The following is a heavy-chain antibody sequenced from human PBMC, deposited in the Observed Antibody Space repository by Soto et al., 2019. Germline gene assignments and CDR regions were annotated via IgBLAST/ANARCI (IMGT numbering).Heavy chain of an antibody. V-gene: IGHV1-18*01. CDR2: INTYNGDT. CDR3: ARDWYCVSTTCHNCFDP. CDR1: GYTFTNYG. J-gene: IGHJ5*02. D-gene: IGHD2-2*01. Sequence: ASVKVSCKASGYTFTNYGISWVRQAPGQGLEWMGWINTYNGDTNYAQRLEGRVTMTTDTSTSTAYMELTSLRSDDTAVYYCARDWYCVSTTCHNCFDPWGQGTQVTVSS.